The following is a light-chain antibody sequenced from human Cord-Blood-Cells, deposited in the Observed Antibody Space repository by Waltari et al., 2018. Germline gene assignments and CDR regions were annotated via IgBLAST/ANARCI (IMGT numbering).Light chain of an antibody. CDR2: GAA. CDR1: PRVSCN. Sequence: EIVMTQSPPTLSVSPGERATQSCRARPRVSCNIAWNQQEAGQAPRLRIYGAATRATGIPARFRGSGSGTEFTLTISSRQSEDFGVYYCQQYNNWPPLTFGGGTKVEIK. CDR3: QQYNNWPPLT. V-gene: IGKV3-15*01. J-gene: IGKJ4*01.